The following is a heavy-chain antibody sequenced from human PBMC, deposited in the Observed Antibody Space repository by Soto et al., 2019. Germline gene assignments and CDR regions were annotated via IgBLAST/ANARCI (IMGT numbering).Heavy chain of an antibody. CDR3: ARDDYGDYVGWFDP. Sequence: QVQLVQSGAEEKKPGASVKVSCKASGYTFTSYAMHWVRQAPGQRLEWMGWINAGNGNTKYSQKFQGRVTITRDTSSSTADMELSSLRSEDTAVYYCARDDYGDYVGWFDPWGQGTLVTVSS. CDR2: INAGNGNT. J-gene: IGHJ5*02. V-gene: IGHV1-3*05. CDR1: GYTFTSYA. D-gene: IGHD4-17*01.